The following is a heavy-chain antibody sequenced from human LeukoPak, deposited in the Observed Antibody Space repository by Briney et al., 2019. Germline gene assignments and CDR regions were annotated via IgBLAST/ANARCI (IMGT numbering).Heavy chain of an antibody. CDR3: ATYSNSTLQYYYGLDV. V-gene: IGHV1-2*02. Sequence: GASVKVSCKASGYTFTGYYMHWVRQAPGQGLEWMGWINPNSGGTNYAQKFQGRVTMTRDTSISTAYMELNRLTSDDTAVYYCATYSNSTLQYYYGLDVWGQGTTVTVSS. J-gene: IGHJ6*02. CDR2: INPNSGGT. D-gene: IGHD6-6*01. CDR1: GYTFTGYY.